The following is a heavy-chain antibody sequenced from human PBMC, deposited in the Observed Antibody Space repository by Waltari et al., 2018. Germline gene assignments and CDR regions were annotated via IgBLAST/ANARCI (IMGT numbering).Heavy chain of an antibody. CDR1: GYTFTSYY. V-gene: IGHV1-46*04. J-gene: IGHJ3*02. CDR3: ARVSDETDAFDI. CDR2: IHPSGGRT. Sequence: QVQLVQSGAEVKKPGASVKVSCKASGYTFTSYYMHLVRQAPVQGIEWMGIIHPSGGRTRYEQKLQDRVNRTRDTSTSTVYMEPSSLGSEDAAVYYCARVSDETDAFDIWGQGTMGTVSS. D-gene: IGHD3-16*02.